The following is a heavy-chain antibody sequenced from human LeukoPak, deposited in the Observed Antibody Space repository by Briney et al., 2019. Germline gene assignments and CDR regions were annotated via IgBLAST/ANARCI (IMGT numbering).Heavy chain of an antibody. CDR2: ISSGSDTI. CDR1: GFAFSSYN. D-gene: IGHD2-2*01. V-gene: IGHV3-48*01. Sequence: PGGSLRLSXAASGFAFSSYNMNWVRQAPGKGLEWVSYISSGSDTIFYADSVKGRFTISRDNAKNSLYLQMNSLRAEDTAVYYCARPYCASTSCPTFEYWGQGTLVTVSS. J-gene: IGHJ4*02. CDR3: ARPYCASTSCPTFEY.